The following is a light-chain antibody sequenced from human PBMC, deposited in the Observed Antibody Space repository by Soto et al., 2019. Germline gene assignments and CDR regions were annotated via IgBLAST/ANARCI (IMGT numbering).Light chain of an antibody. CDR3: QQYNNWPPIT. Sequence: EIVMTQSPATLSVSPGERATLSFSASQSVSSDLAWYHQKPGQAPRLLIYGASTRATGIPARFSGSGSGTEFTLTINSLQSEDFAVYYCQQYNNWPPITFGQGTRLEIK. CDR2: GAS. CDR1: QSVSSD. J-gene: IGKJ5*01. V-gene: IGKV3-15*01.